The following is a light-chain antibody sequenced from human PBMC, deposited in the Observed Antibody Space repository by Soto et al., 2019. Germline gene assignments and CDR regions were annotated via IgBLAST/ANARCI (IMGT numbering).Light chain of an antibody. Sequence: QSALTQPASVSGSPGQSITISCTGTSSDVGAYNYVSWYQQHPGKAPKIMIYDVINRPSGISNRFSGSKSGNTASLTISGLQAVDEADYYCSSFTSTSTPVVFGGGTQLTVL. V-gene: IGLV2-14*03. CDR1: SSDVGAYNY. J-gene: IGLJ2*01. CDR3: SSFTSTSTPVV. CDR2: DVI.